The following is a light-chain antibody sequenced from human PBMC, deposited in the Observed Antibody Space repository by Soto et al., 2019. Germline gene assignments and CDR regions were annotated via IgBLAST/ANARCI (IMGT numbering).Light chain of an antibody. CDR2: RSN. V-gene: IGLV1-44*01. J-gene: IGLJ2*01. Sequence: QAVVTQPPSASGTPGQRVTISCSGSSSNIGSHTVNWYQQLPGTAPKVLIYRSNQRLSGVPDRFSGSKSGTSASLAISGLQSDDEADYYCAAWDDSLNGVLFGGGTKLTVL. CDR3: AAWDDSLNGVL. CDR1: SSNIGSHT.